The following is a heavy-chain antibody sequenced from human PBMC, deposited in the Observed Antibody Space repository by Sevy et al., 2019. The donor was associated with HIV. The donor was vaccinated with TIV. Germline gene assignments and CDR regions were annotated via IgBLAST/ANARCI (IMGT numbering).Heavy chain of an antibody. CDR1: GGSINSDH. J-gene: IGHJ3*02. V-gene: IGHV4-59*08. CDR2: VYYTGGT. CDR3: ARRNDFDI. Sequence: SDTLSLTCTVSGGSINSDHWNWIRQPPGKGLEWIGYVYYTGGTNYNPSLKNRVTISVDGTKNQFSLKLTSVTAADTAVYYCARRNDFDIWGQGTMVTVSS.